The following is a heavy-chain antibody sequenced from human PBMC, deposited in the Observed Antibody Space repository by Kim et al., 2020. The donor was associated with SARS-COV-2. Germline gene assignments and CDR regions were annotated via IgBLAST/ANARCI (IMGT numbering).Heavy chain of an antibody. CDR1: GASISSYH. Sequence: SETLSLTCTVSGASISSYHWSWIRQPPGRGLEWIGYFYHSGSTDYNPSLKSRVTMSVDTSKNQFSLKLNSVTAADTALYYCARQKTGCGGNCRGGASDMWGQGTMVTVSS. J-gene: IGHJ3*02. CDR3: ARQKTGCGGNCRGGASDM. D-gene: IGHD1-1*01. CDR2: FYHSGST. V-gene: IGHV4-59*08.